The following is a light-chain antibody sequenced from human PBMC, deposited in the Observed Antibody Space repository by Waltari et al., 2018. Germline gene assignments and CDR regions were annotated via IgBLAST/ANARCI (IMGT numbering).Light chain of an antibody. J-gene: IGLJ3*02. V-gene: IGLV3-19*01. CDR3: SSRNGRANQVV. Sequence: SSELTQDPAVSVALGQTVRITCQGDSLRTSYASWYQLNPGQAPVLVIYGKDKRPSGIPDRISGYSSGATSSLTITGAQAEDEADYYCSSRNGRANQVVFAGGTKVTVL. CDR1: SLRTSY. CDR2: GKD.